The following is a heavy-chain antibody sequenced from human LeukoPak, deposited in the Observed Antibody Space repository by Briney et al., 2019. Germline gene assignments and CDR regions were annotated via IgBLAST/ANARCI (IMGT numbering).Heavy chain of an antibody. D-gene: IGHD1-26*01. CDR3: AKDLGRYRNNYFDY. CDR2: INSSGGGT. V-gene: IGHV3-23*01. CDR1: RFTFNSYA. Sequence: GGSLRLSRAPSRFTFNSYAMSGVPDAREGGGEGGATINSSGGGTYYEDSVKGRFTISRDDSKNTLYLQMNSLRAEDTAVYYCAKDLGRYRNNYFDYWGQGTLVTVSS. J-gene: IGHJ4*02.